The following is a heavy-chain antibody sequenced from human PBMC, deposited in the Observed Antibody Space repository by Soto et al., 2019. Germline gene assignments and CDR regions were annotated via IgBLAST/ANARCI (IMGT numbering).Heavy chain of an antibody. D-gene: IGHD2-2*01. J-gene: IGHJ4*02. CDR2: IYYSGST. CDR1: GGSISSYY. V-gene: IGHV4-59*01. CDR3: ARFSKSGPVL. Sequence: SETLSLTCTVSGGSISSYYWSWIRQPPGKGLEWIGYIYYSGSTNYNPSLKSRVTISVDTSKNQFSLKLSSVTAADTAVYYCARFSKSGPVLWGQGTLVTVSS.